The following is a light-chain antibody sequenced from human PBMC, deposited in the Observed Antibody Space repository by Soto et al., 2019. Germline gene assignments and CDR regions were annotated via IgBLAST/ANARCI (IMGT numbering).Light chain of an antibody. CDR1: QSVSSN. CDR3: QQYGTSPAT. CDR2: GAS. Sequence: EIVMTQSPATLSVSPGERATLSCRASQSVSSNLAWYQKKPGQAPRLLIHGASTRATGITDRFSGSVSGTDFTLIISGLEPEDFAVYYCQQYGTSPATFGQGTKVDIK. J-gene: IGKJ1*01. V-gene: IGKV3-20*01.